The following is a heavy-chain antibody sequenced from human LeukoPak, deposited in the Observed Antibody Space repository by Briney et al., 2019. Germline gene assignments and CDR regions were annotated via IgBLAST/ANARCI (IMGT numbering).Heavy chain of an antibody. J-gene: IGHJ4*02. CDR3: ARETRYCSGGSCEFDY. CDR1: GYTFTGYY. D-gene: IGHD2-15*01. Sequence: ASVKVSCKASGYTFTGYYMRWVRQAPGQGLEWMGWINPNSGGTNYAQKFQGRVTMARDTSISTAYMELSRLRSDDTAVYYCARETRYCSGGSCEFDYWGQGTLVTVSS. V-gene: IGHV1-2*02. CDR2: INPNSGGT.